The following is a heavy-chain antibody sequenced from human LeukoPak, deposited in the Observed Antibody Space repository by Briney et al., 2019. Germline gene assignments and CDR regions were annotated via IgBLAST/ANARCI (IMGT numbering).Heavy chain of an antibody. V-gene: IGHV3-30*04. Sequence: PGRSLRLSCAASGFTFSSYAMHWVRQAPGKGLEWVAVISYDGSNKYYADSVKGRFTISRDNAKNSLYLQMNSLRAEDTAVYYCARVGYDSSGVDYYYYYMDVWGKGTTVTVSS. CDR3: ARVGYDSSGVDYYYYYMDV. D-gene: IGHD3-22*01. J-gene: IGHJ6*03. CDR1: GFTFSSYA. CDR2: ISYDGSNK.